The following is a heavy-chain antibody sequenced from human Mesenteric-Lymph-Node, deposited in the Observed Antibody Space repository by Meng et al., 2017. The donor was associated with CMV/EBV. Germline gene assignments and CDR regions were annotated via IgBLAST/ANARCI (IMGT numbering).Heavy chain of an antibody. J-gene: IGHJ4*02. D-gene: IGHD6-13*01. V-gene: IGHV4-39*07. CDR1: GGSISSSSYY. Sequence: SETLSLTCTVSGGSISSSSYYWGWIRQPPGKGLEWIGSIYYSGSTYYNPSLKSRVTISVDTSKNQFSLKLSSVTAADTAVYFCARSPGYWYLDYWGQGALVTVSS. CDR3: ARSPGYWYLDY. CDR2: IYYSGST.